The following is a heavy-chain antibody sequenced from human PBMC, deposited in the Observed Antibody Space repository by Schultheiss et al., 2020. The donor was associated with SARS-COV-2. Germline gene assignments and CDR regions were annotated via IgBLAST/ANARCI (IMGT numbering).Heavy chain of an antibody. CDR3: ARVGADSFAYYGMDV. CDR2: ISDSGST. CDR1: GGSISSSSYY. V-gene: IGHV4-61*05. D-gene: IGHD2-15*01. Sequence: SETLSLTCTVSGGSISSSSYYWGWIRQPPGKGLEWIGYISDSGSTNYNPSLKSRVTISVDTSKNQFSLKLSSVTAADTAVYYCARVGADSFAYYGMDVWGQGTTVTVSS. J-gene: IGHJ6*02.